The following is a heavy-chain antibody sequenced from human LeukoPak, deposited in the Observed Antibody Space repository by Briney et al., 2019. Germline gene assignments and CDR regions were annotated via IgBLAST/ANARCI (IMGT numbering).Heavy chain of an antibody. CDR1: GYTFTSYG. D-gene: IGHD1-14*01. J-gene: IGHJ4*02. V-gene: IGHV1-18*01. CDR2: ISPYNGNR. Sequence: ASVKVSCKASGYTFTSYGISWVRQAPGQGLEWVGWISPYNGNRNYAQKLQGRVTMTTDTSTSTAYMELRSLRSDDTAVYYCARVGPDRDFDSWGQGTLVTVSS. CDR3: ARVGPDRDFDS.